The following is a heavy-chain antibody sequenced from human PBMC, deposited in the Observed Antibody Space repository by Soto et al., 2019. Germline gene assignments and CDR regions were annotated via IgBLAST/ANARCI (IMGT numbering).Heavy chain of an antibody. CDR1: GASVNSVGFS. D-gene: IGHD3-10*01. J-gene: IGHJ4*02. Sequence: TSETLSLTCTVSGASVNSVGFSWSWIRQLPGKGMDWVGYIYYSGFPVYNPSLKGRVTISLDPSKNQFSLTLNSVIAADTALYYCARERTTFESGTYYDGHHFDYWGRGTLVTVSS. CDR3: ARERTTFESGTYYDGHHFDY. CDR2: IYYSGFP. V-gene: IGHV4-31*03.